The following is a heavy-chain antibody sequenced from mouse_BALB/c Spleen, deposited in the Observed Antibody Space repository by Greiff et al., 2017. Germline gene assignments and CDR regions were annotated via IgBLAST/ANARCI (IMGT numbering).Heavy chain of an antibody. CDR1: GFTFSSYT. Sequence: DVQLVESGGGLVQPGGSLKLSCAASGFTFSSYTMSWVRQTPEKRLEWVAYISNGGGSTYYPDTVKGRFTISRDNAKNTLYLQMSSLKSEDTAMYYCARQGLRSYYFDYWGQGTTLTVSS. CDR2: ISNGGGST. D-gene: IGHD1-1*01. CDR3: ARQGLRSYYFDY. V-gene: IGHV5-12-2*01. J-gene: IGHJ2*01.